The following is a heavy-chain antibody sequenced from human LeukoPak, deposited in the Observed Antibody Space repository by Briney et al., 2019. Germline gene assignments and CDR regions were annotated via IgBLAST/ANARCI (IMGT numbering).Heavy chain of an antibody. Sequence: GASVKVSCKASGYTFIGFHMHWVRQAPGQGLEWMGWINPNSGGTNYAQKFQGRVTMTRDTSITTAYMELSGLISDDTAVYYCARDPGYGDYTYYYYYYYMDVWGKGTKVTVSS. V-gene: IGHV1-2*02. D-gene: IGHD4-17*01. J-gene: IGHJ6*03. CDR3: ARDPGYGDYTYYYYYYYMDV. CDR2: INPNSGGT. CDR1: GYTFIGFH.